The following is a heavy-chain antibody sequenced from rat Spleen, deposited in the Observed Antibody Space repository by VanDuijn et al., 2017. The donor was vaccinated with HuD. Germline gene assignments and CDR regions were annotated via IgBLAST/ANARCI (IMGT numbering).Heavy chain of an antibody. Sequence: QVQLKESGPGLVQPSQTLSLTCTVSGFSLASYHVSWIRQPPGKSLVWVGAIWAGGGTNYDSAVQSRLTISRDTSKSQVFLKMDSLQPEDTGTYYCARHNYYFDYWGQGVVVTVSS. D-gene: IGHD1-11*01. V-gene: IGHV2-72*01. CDR1: GFSLASYH. CDR3: ARHNYYFDY. CDR2: IWAGGGT. J-gene: IGHJ2*01.